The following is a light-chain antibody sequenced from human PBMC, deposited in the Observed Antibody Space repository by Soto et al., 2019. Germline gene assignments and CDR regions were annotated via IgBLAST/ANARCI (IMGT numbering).Light chain of an antibody. Sequence: EIVLTQSPGTLSLSPGERATLSCRASHSVSSRFLAWYQQKPGQAPRLLMYGASTRATGLPARFSGSGSGTQFTLTISSLQSEDFAVYYCQQYNNWPITFGQGTRLEIK. V-gene: IGKV3-15*01. CDR3: QQYNNWPIT. CDR2: GAS. J-gene: IGKJ5*01. CDR1: HSVSSRF.